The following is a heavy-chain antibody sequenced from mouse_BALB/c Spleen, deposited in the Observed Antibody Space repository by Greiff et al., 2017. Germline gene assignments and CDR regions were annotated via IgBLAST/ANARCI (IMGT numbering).Heavy chain of an antibody. Sequence: VMLVESGPGLVAPSQSLSITCTVSGFSLTSYGVHWVRQPPGKGLEWLGVIWAGGSTNYNSALMSRLSIRKDNSKSQVFLKMNSLQTDDTAMYYCARGLTGTGAWFAYWGQGTLVTVSA. CDR3: ARGLTGTGAWFAY. V-gene: IGHV2-9*02. CDR1: GFSLTSYG. CDR2: IWAGGST. J-gene: IGHJ3*01. D-gene: IGHD4-1*01.